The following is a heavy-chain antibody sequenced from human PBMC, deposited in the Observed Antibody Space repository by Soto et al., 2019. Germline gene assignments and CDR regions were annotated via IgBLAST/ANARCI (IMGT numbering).Heavy chain of an antibody. CDR1: GFTFSSYS. CDR3: ARPYYYDSSGYYFPAFDI. CDR2: ISSSSSTI. D-gene: IGHD3-22*01. Sequence: GGSLRLSCAASGFTFSSYSMNWVRQAPGKGLEWVSYISSSSSTIYYADSVKGRFTISRDNAKNSLYLQMNSLRDEDTAVYYCARPYYYDSSGYYFPAFDIWGQGTMVTVSS. J-gene: IGHJ3*02. V-gene: IGHV3-48*02.